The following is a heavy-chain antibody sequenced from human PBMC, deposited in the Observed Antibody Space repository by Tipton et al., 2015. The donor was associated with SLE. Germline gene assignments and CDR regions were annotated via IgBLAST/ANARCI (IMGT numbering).Heavy chain of an antibody. D-gene: IGHD1-14*01. CDR3: ARRGPTTDFDY. V-gene: IGHV4-39*07. CDR2: IYYSGST. J-gene: IGHJ4*02. Sequence: TLSLTCTVSGGSISSSSYYWGWIRQPPGKGLEWIGSIYYSGSTYYNPSLKSRVTISVDTSKNQFSLKLSSVTAADTAVYYCARRGPTTDFDYWGQGTLVTVSS. CDR1: GGSISSSSYY.